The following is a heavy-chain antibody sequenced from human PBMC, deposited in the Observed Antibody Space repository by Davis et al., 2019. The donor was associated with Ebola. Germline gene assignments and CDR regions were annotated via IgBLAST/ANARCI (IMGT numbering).Heavy chain of an antibody. V-gene: IGHV5-51*01. CDR1: GNSFTSHW. D-gene: IGHD2-8*01. CDR3: ARGEDNGGWTSGWWFDS. J-gene: IGHJ5*01. CDR2: IFPRDSDT. Sequence: GSSLKISCTASGNSFTSHWIGWVRQMPGQGLEWMGIIFPRDSDTRYSPSFQGQVTMSVDKSTSTAYLWWSSLRASDTATYFCARGEDNGGWTSGWWFDSWGQGTRVTVSP.